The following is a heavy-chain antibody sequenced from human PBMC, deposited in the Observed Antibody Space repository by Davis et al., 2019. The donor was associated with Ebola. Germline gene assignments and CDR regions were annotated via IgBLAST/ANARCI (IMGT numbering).Heavy chain of an antibody. CDR2: ISSSSSYI. CDR3: ARDPAAFDY. J-gene: IGHJ4*02. V-gene: IGHV3-21*01. CDR1: GFIFNSYG. Sequence: GGSLRLSCEASGFIFNSYGLNWVRQAPGKGLEWVSCISSSSSYIYYADSVKGRFTISRDNAKNSLYLQMNSLRAEDTAVYYCARDPAAFDYWGQGTLVTVSS.